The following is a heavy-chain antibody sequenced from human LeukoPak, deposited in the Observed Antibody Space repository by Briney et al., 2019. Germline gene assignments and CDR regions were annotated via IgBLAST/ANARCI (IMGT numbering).Heavy chain of an antibody. Sequence: PSETLSLTCTVSGVSISNYYWSWIRQSAGKGLEWIGRSYASGTFNYNPSLRGRVTMSVDTSRNQFSLKLSSVTAPGTAVYYCGRGGYDPDYWGQGTLVTVSS. CDR2: SYASGTF. CDR3: GRGGYDPDY. CDR1: GVSISNYY. D-gene: IGHD3-3*01. V-gene: IGHV4-4*07. J-gene: IGHJ4*02.